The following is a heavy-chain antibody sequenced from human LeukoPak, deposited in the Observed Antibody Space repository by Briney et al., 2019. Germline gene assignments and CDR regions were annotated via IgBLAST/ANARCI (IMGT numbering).Heavy chain of an antibody. CDR1: GFTFSAYA. CDR2: ISGSGIST. Sequence: PGGSLRLSCEASGFTFSAYAMTWVRQAPGKGLEWVSAISGSGISTYYADSVKGRFTVSRDNSKDTLYLQMNSLRAEDTAVYHCAKSRLVTQNYYYYYGMDVWGQGTTVTVSS. CDR3: AKSRLVTQNYYYYYGMDV. J-gene: IGHJ6*02. D-gene: IGHD5-18*01. V-gene: IGHV3-23*01.